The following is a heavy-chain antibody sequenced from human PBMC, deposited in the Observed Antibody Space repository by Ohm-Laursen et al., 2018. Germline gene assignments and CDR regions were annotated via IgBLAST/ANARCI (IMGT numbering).Heavy chain of an antibody. CDR3: HKHDYDDYDIDY. V-gene: IGHV3-23*01. J-gene: IGHJ4*02. CDR2: ISGNGDST. Sequence: SLRLSCAASGFTFGTYGMRWVRQAPGKGLEWVSAISGNGDSTYYADSVRDRFIISRDNSKNTLYLQMSSLRAEDTAIYYCHKHDYDDYDIDYWGQGTLVTVSS. D-gene: IGHD4-17*01. CDR1: GFTFGTYG.